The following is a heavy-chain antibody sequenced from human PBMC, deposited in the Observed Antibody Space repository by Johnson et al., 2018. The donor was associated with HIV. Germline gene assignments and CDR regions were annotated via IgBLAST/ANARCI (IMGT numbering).Heavy chain of an antibody. D-gene: IGHD6-13*01. CDR2: ISYDGSNE. CDR1: GFTFSSYP. Sequence: QVQLVESGGGVVQPGRSLRLSCAASGFTFSSYPMHWVRQAPGKGLEWVAVISYDGSNEYYADSVRGRFTISRDNSKNTLYLQMNSLRPEDTAVYYCAKDRAIYSSRAVVAFDIWGQGTMVTVSS. J-gene: IGHJ3*02. CDR3: AKDRAIYSSRAVVAFDI. V-gene: IGHV3-30*04.